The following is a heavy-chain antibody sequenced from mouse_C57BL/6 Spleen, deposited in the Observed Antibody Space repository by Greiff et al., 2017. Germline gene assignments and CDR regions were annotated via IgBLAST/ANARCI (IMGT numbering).Heavy chain of an antibody. Sequence: QVQLQQSDAELVKPGASVKISCKVSGYTFTDHTIHWMKQRPEQGLEWIGYIYPRDGSTKYNEKFKGKATLTADKSSSTTYMQRNSLTSEDSAVYFCARGYYYGSSYGYAMDYRGQGTSVTVSS. CDR1: GYTFTDHT. J-gene: IGHJ4*01. CDR2: IYPRDGST. CDR3: ARGYYYGSSYGYAMDY. D-gene: IGHD1-1*01. V-gene: IGHV1-78*01.